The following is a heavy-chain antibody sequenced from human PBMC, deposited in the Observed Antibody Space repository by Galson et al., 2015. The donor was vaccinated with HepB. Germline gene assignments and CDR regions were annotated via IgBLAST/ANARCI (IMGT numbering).Heavy chain of an antibody. CDR2: ISSSSSYI. CDR1: GFTFSSYS. D-gene: IGHD6-13*01. CDR3: ARTGKAAGTGFDY. J-gene: IGHJ4*02. Sequence: SLRLSCAASGFTFSSYSMNWVRQAPGKGLEWVSSISSSSSYIYYADSVKGRFTISRDNAKNSLYLQMNSLRAEDTAVYYCARTGKAAGTGFDYWGQGALVTVSS. V-gene: IGHV3-21*01.